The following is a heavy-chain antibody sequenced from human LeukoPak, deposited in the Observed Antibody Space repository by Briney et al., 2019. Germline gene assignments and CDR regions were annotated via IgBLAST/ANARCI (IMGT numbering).Heavy chain of an antibody. V-gene: IGHV4-59*08. CDR3: ARINWNYFDY. Sequence: PSETLSLTGTVSDGSISRDYWSWVRQPPGQGLEWIGYIYYSGNTNYNPSLKSRLTMSADRSRNQFSLNLNSVTAADTAVYYCARINWNYFDYWGQGILVTVSS. J-gene: IGHJ4*02. CDR2: IYYSGNT. D-gene: IGHD1-1*01. CDR1: DGSISRDY.